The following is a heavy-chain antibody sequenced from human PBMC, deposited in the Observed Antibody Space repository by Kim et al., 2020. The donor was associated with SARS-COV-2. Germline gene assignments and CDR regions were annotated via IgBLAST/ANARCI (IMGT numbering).Heavy chain of an antibody. V-gene: IGHV3-23*01. D-gene: IGHD4-4*01. Sequence: GGSLRLSCAASGFAFSSYAMSWVRQAPGKGLEWVSGISGSGITTYYADSVKGRFTISRENSENTLYLQMNSLRAEDTAIYYWAKHVTYSNYLNGMDAWG. CDR1: GFAFSSYA. CDR2: ISGSGITT. CDR3: AKHVTYSNYLNGMDA. J-gene: IGHJ6*02.